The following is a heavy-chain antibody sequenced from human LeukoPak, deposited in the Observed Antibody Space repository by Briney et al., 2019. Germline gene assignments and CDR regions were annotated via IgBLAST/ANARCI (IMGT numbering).Heavy chain of an antibody. V-gene: IGHV1-8*03. CDR1: GYTFTNYD. D-gene: IGHD3-16*01. J-gene: IGHJ6*03. CDR2: MNPNSANT. Sequence: ASVKVSCKASGYTFTNYDIHWVRQATGQGLEWMGWMNPNSANTGYAQKFQGRVTITRNTSISTAYMELSSLRSEDTAVYYCARGSVGDYYYYMDVWGKGTTVTVSS. CDR3: ARGSVGDYYYYMDV.